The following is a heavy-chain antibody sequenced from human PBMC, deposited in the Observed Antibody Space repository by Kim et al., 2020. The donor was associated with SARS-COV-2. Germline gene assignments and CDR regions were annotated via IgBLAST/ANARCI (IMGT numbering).Heavy chain of an antibody. CDR3: ARGGLEMATITFVDY. Sequence: ASVKVSCKASGYTFTGYYMHWVRQAPGQGLEWMGWINPNSGGTNYAQNFQGRVTMTRDTSISTAYMELSRLRSDDTAVYYCARGGLEMATITFVDYWGQGTLGTVSS. D-gene: IGHD5-12*01. J-gene: IGHJ4*02. CDR1: GYTFTGYY. V-gene: IGHV1-2*02. CDR2: INPNSGGT.